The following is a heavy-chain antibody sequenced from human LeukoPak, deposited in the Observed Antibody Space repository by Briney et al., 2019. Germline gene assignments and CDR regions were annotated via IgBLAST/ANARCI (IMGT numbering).Heavy chain of an antibody. J-gene: IGHJ4*02. CDR2: MNPNSGNT. V-gene: IGHV1-8*01. CDR3: ARRNTIMVAGLDY. CDR1: GYTFTSYD. Sequence: ASVKVSCKASGYTFTSYDINRVRQATGQGLEWMGWMNPNSGNTGYAQKFQGRVTMTRNTSISTAFMELSSLRSEDTAVYYCARRNTIMVAGLDYWGQGTLVTVSS. D-gene: IGHD5-24*01.